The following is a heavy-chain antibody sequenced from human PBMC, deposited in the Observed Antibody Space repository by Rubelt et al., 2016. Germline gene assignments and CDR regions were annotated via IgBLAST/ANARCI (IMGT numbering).Heavy chain of an antibody. CDR1: GYTFTSYY. J-gene: IGHJ5*02. D-gene: IGHD3-3*01. Sequence: QVQLVQSGAEVKKPGASVKVSCKASGYTFTSYYMHWVRQAPGQGLEWIGIINPSGGSTSYEKKFQGRVTMTRDTSTSTVYMELSSLRSEDTAVYYCARSPRYDFEDNWFDPWGQGTLATVSS. V-gene: IGHV1-46*01. CDR3: ARSPRYDFEDNWFDP. CDR2: INPSGGST.